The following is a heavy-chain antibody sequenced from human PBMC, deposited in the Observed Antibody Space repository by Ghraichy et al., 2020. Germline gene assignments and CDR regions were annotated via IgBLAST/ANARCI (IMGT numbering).Heavy chain of an antibody. Sequence: SETLSLTCTVSGGSVSSGSYYWSWIRQPPGKGLEWIGYIYYSGSTNYNPSLKSRVPISVDTSKNQFSLKLSSLTAADTAVYYCARLAASSSSLFYYGMDVWGQGTTVTVSS. CDR3: ARLAASSSSLFYYGMDV. D-gene: IGHD6-13*01. CDR2: IYYSGST. J-gene: IGHJ6*02. V-gene: IGHV4-61*01. CDR1: GGSVSSGSYY.